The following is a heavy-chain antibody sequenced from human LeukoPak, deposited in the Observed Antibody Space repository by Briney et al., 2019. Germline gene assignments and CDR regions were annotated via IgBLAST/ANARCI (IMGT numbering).Heavy chain of an antibody. V-gene: IGHV3-7*03. CDR3: ARDEYSSSSGLLDYYYGMDV. CDR2: IKQDGSEK. J-gene: IGHJ6*02. Sequence: PGGSLRLSCAASGFTFSSYWMSWVRQAPGKGLEWVANIKQDGSEKYYVDSVKGRFTISRDNAKNSLYLRMNSLRAEDTAVYYCARDEYSSSSGLLDYYYGMDVWGQGTTVTVSS. CDR1: GFTFSSYW. D-gene: IGHD6-6*01.